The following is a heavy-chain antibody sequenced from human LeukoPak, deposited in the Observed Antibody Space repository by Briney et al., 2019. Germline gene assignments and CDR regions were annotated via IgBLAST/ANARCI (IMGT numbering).Heavy chain of an antibody. J-gene: IGHJ6*03. D-gene: IGHD3-10*01. CDR3: ATGTITMVRGVGVYYYYYYMDV. CDR1: GYTFTNYD. Sequence: GASVTVSCKASGYTFTNYDINWVRQAPGQGLEWMGWMNPNSGNTGYAQKFQGRVTITRNTSISTAYMELSSLRSEDTAVYYCATGTITMVRGVGVYYYYYYMDVWGKGTTVTVSS. V-gene: IGHV1-8*03. CDR2: MNPNSGNT.